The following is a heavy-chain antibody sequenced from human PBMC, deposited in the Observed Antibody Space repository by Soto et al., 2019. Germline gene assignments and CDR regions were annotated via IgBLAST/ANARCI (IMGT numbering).Heavy chain of an antibody. J-gene: IGHJ5*02. Sequence: SETLSLTCAVYDGFLSESYWTWIRQPPGKGLEWIGEINHVGGTNYNPSLKSRVTMSVDTSQNQFSLRLISVTAADTAMYFCVRIRYQLPSSVLWLDPWGQGTPVTVSS. CDR3: VRIRYQLPSSVLWLDP. D-gene: IGHD3-16*01. CDR1: DGFLSESY. V-gene: IGHV4-34*01. CDR2: INHVGGT.